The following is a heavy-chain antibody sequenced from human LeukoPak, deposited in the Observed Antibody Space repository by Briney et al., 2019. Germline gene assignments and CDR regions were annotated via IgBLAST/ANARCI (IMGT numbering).Heavy chain of an antibody. J-gene: IGHJ4*02. CDR2: IYYSGST. CDR3: ARDVGDGEPSLDC. D-gene: IGHD1-26*01. Sequence: PSETLSLTCAVSGGSISSYYWSWIRQPPGKGLEWIGYIYYSGSTNYNPSLKSRVTISVDTSKNQFSLKLSSVTAADTAVYYCARDVGDGEPSLDCWGQGTLVTVSS. V-gene: IGHV4-59*01. CDR1: GGSISSYY.